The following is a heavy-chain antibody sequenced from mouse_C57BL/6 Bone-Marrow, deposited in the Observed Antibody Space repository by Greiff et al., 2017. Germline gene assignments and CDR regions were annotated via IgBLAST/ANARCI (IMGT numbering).Heavy chain of an antibody. CDR1: GYTFTRYW. CDR3: ARRGWDDY. CDR2: IDPSDSYT. J-gene: IGHJ2*01. D-gene: IGHD4-1*01. V-gene: IGHV1-50*01. Sequence: QVQLQQPGAELVKPGASVKLSCKASGYTFTRYWMQWVKQRPGQGLEWIGEIDPSDSYTNYNQKFKGKATLTVDTSSSTAYMQLSSLTSEDSAVYYCARRGWDDYWGQGTTLTVSS.